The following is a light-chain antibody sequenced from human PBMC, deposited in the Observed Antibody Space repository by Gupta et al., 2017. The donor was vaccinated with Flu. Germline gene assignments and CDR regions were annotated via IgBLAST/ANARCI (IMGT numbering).Light chain of an antibody. CDR3: QQYYSTPT. Sequence: EIVMMQSADSLAVCLGERATLNCKSNRSVLSTSNNKNFLAWFQHKLGQPPRLLIHSASNREVGVPSRFSGGGSGTDFTLTINSLQTEDVAIYYCQQYYSTPTFGPGTRLEMK. CDR1: RSVLSTSNNKNF. J-gene: IGKJ5*01. V-gene: IGKV4-1*01. CDR2: SAS.